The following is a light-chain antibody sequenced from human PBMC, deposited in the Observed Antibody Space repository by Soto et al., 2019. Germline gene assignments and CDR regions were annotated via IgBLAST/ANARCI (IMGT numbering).Light chain of an antibody. CDR1: SSNFGAGYD. Sequence: QSVLTQPPSVSGAPGQRVTISCTGSSSNFGAGYDVHWYQQLPGTAPKLLIYDNSNRPSGVPDRFSGSKSGTSASLAITGLQAEDEADYYCQSYDSSLSVGVFGGGTKLTVL. CDR3: QSYDSSLSVGV. V-gene: IGLV1-40*01. J-gene: IGLJ3*02. CDR2: DNS.